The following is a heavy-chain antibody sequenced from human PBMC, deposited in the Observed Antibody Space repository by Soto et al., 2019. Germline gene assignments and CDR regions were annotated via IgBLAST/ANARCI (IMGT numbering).Heavy chain of an antibody. Sequence: SETLSLTCTVSGASISGFYWSWIRKSAGKGLEWIGLIYATGTTDYNPSLKIRVMMSVDTSKKQFSLKLRSVTAADTAVYYCVRDGTKTLRDWFDPWGQGISVTGSS. J-gene: IGHJ5*02. CDR3: VRDGTKTLRDWFDP. D-gene: IGHD1-1*01. V-gene: IGHV4-4*07. CDR1: GASISGFY. CDR2: IYATGTT.